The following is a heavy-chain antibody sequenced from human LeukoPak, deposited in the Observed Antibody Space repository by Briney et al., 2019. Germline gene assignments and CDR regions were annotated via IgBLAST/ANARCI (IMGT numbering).Heavy chain of an antibody. CDR1: GGTFSSYA. D-gene: IGHD2-15*01. Sequence: GASVKVSCKASGGTFSSYAISWVRQAPGQGLEWMGGIIPIFGTANYAQKFQGRVTITADESTSTAYMELSSLRSEDTAVYYCASVQGYCSGGSCYPRFDYWGQGTLVTVSS. V-gene: IGHV1-69*13. CDR2: IIPIFGTA. J-gene: IGHJ4*02. CDR3: ASVQGYCSGGSCYPRFDY.